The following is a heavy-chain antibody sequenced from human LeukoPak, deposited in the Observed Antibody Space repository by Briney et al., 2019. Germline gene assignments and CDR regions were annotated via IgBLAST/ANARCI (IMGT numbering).Heavy chain of an antibody. V-gene: IGHV4-39*01. J-gene: IGHJ4*02. Sequence: PSETLSLTCTVSGGSISSSRYYWGWTRQPPGKGLEWIGSIYYSGSTYYNPSLKSRVTISVGTSKNQFSLKLSSVTAADTAVYYCAGNYYDSSGYYDDYWGQGTLVTVSS. CDR1: GGSISSSRYY. CDR2: IYYSGST. CDR3: AGNYYDSSGYYDDY. D-gene: IGHD3-22*01.